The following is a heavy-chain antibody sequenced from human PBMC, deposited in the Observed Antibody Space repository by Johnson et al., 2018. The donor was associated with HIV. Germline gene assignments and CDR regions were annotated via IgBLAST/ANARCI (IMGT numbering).Heavy chain of an antibody. CDR2: ISYDGSNK. V-gene: IGHV3-30*03. Sequence: QVQLVESGGGVVQPGMSLRLSCAASGFTFSSYDMHWVRQAPGKGLEWVALISYDGSNKYHADSVKGRFTISRDNSKNTLYLQMNSLRPEDTAAYYCATIAAHGAAFDIWGQGTVVTVSS. D-gene: IGHD6-25*01. J-gene: IGHJ3*02. CDR1: GFTFSSYD. CDR3: ATIAAHGAAFDI.